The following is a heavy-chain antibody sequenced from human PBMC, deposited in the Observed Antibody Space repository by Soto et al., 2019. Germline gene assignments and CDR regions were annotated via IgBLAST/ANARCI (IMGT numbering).Heavy chain of an antibody. V-gene: IGHV3-48*02. CDR3: ARSGEGHFDY. J-gene: IGHJ4*02. D-gene: IGHD3-10*01. CDR2: ITSDTLTI. CDR1: GFKFNIYS. Sequence: EVQLVESGGGLVRPGESLRLSCAASGFKFNIYSMNWIRQAPGKGLEWVSYITSDTLTIRYADSVRGRFIISRDNVGNSVFLQMNSPRDEDTATYYCARSGEGHFDYWGQGALVTVSS.